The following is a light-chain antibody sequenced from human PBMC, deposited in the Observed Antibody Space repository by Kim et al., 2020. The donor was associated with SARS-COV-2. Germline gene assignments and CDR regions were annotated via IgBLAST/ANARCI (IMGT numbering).Light chain of an antibody. J-gene: IGLJ3*02. CDR3: AAWDDSLNGWV. CDR2: SNN. V-gene: IGLV1-44*01. Sequence: VLTQPRSASGTPGQRVTISCSGSSSNIGSNTVNWYQQLPGTAPKLLIYSNNQRPSGVPDRFSGSKSGTSASLAISGLQSEDEADYFCAAWDDSLNGWVFGGGTQLTVL. CDR1: SSNIGSNT.